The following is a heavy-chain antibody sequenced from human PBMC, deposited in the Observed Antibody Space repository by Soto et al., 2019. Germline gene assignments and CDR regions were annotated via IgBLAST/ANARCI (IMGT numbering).Heavy chain of an antibody. J-gene: IGHJ5*02. D-gene: IGHD4-4*01. CDR1: GYPFSDNQ. CDR2: INPKSDDT. CDR3: ARKHSLDYIRWGLDP. V-gene: IGHV1-2*02. Sequence: ASVKVSCKASGYPFSDNQIHWLRRAPGQGLEWMGRINPKSDDTNYAQKFQGRVTMTRDTSIDTAYLELTGLTSDDTATYYCARKHSLDYIRWGLDPWGQGTLVTVS.